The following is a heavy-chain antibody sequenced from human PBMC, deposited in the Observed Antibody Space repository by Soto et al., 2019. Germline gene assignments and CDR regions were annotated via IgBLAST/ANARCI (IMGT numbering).Heavy chain of an antibody. J-gene: IGHJ5*02. D-gene: IGHD4-4*01. CDR1: GYPFSDNQ. CDR2: INPKSDDT. CDR3: ARKHSLDYIRWGLDP. V-gene: IGHV1-2*02. Sequence: ASVKVSCKASGYPFSDNQIHWLRRAPGQGLEWMGRINPKSDDTNYAQKFQGRVTMTRDTSIDTAYLELTGLTSDDTATYYCARKHSLDYIRWGLDPWGQGTLVTVS.